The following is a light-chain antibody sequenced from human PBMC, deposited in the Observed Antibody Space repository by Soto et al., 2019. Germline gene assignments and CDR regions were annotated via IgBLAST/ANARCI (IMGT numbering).Light chain of an antibody. V-gene: IGKV1-39*01. CDR2: HAS. CDR3: QQSYSVPLT. J-gene: IGKJ1*01. Sequence: DIQMTQSPSSLPASVGDRVTITCRASQTTSFFLNWYQQKLGKAPELLIYHASTLQSGVPSRFSGSGSGTDFTLTISSLQPEDFATYYCQQSYSVPLTFGQGTKVDIK. CDR1: QTTSFF.